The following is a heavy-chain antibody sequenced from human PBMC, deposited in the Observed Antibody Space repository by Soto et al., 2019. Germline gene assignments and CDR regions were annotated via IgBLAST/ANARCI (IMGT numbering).Heavy chain of an antibody. Sequence: QVQLVESGGGVVQPGRSLRLSCAASGFTFSSYAMHWVRQAPGKGLEWVAVISYDGSNKYYADSVKGRFTISRDNSKNTLYLQMNSLRAEDTAVYYCARGFDDYVWGSPGAYWGQGTLVTVSS. CDR2: ISYDGSNK. D-gene: IGHD3-16*01. CDR1: GFTFSSYA. CDR3: ARGFDDYVWGSPGAY. V-gene: IGHV3-30-3*01. J-gene: IGHJ4*02.